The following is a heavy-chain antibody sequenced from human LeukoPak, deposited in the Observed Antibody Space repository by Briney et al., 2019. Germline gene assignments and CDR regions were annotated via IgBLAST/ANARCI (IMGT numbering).Heavy chain of an antibody. CDR2: IIPMFDTP. CDR1: GYTFTSYG. Sequence: GASVKVSCKASGYTFTSYGINWVRQAPGQGLEWMGGIIPMFDTPHYAQKFQGRVTITADKSTSTVYMELTSPTSEDTAVYSCARAIHNFYFFMDVWGKGTTVTVSS. V-gene: IGHV1-69*06. CDR3: ARAIHNFYFFMDV. J-gene: IGHJ6*03.